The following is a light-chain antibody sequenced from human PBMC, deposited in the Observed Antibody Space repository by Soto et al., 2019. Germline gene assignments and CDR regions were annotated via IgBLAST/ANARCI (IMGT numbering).Light chain of an antibody. CDR1: QSVSSY. V-gene: IGKV3-11*01. J-gene: IGKJ1*01. CDR3: QQRSNWPPT. CDR2: DAS. Sequence: EIVLTQSPATLSLPAGERATLSCRASQSVSSYLAWYQQKPGQAPRLLIYDASNRATGIPDRFSGSGSGTDLNLTISSLEPEDFAVYYCQQRSNWPPTCGQGTKVDIK.